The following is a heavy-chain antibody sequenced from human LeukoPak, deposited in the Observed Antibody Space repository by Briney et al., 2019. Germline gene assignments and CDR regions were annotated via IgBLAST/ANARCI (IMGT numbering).Heavy chain of an antibody. CDR2: ISYDGSNK. CDR3: AKDSIAAAGGFDY. CDR1: GFTFSSYG. V-gene: IGHV3-30*18. Sequence: GGSLRLSCAASGFTFSSYGMHWVRQAPGKGLEWVAVISYDGSNKYYADSVKGRFTVSRDNSKNTLYLQMNSLRAEDTAVYYCAKDSIAAAGGFDYWGQGTLVTVSS. D-gene: IGHD6-13*01. J-gene: IGHJ4*02.